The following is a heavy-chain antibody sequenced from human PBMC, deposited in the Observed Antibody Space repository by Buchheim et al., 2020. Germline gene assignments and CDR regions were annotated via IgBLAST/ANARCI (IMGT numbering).Heavy chain of an antibody. D-gene: IGHD3-3*01. CDR3: ARFHYDFWSGYYTDY. CDR2: IYPSGSH. V-gene: IGHV4-4*02. Sequence: QVQLQEPGPGLVKPSGTLSLTCAVSGGSISGSNWRSWVRQLPGKGLEWIGEIYPSGSHNYNPSSKSRVTISVENSKNQFSLKMGSVNAPDTAVYYCARFHYDFWSGYYTDYWGQGNL. J-gene: IGHJ4*02. CDR1: GGSISGSNW.